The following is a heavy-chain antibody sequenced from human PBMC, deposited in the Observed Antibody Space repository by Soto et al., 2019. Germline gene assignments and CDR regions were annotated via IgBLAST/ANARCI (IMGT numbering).Heavy chain of an antibody. Sequence: QVQLVQSGAEVKKPGSSVKVSCKASGGTFSSYAISWVRQAPGQGLEWMGGIIPIFGTANYAQKFQGRVTITADESTSTAYMELSSLRSEDTAVYYCARRPVLTVSGRPTAGSQEYSSSNTDFDYWGQGTLVTVSS. CDR1: GGTFSSYA. D-gene: IGHD6-13*01. V-gene: IGHV1-69*01. CDR3: ARRPVLTVSGRPTAGSQEYSSSNTDFDY. CDR2: IIPIFGTA. J-gene: IGHJ4*02.